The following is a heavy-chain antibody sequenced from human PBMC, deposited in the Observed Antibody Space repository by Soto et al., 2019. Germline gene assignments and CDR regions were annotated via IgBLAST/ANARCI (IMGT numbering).Heavy chain of an antibody. Sequence: EVQLVESGGGLVQPGGSLRLSWAASGFTFSIYSMNLVRQAPGKGLEWVSYISSSSSTIDYADSVQGRFTISRDNAKNSLYRQMNSLRAEATAVYYCARHTERIAEIGWFDPWGQGTLVTVSS. V-gene: IGHV3-48*01. CDR3: ARHTERIAEIGWFDP. CDR1: GFTFSIYS. CDR2: ISSSSSTI. D-gene: IGHD6-13*01. J-gene: IGHJ5*02.